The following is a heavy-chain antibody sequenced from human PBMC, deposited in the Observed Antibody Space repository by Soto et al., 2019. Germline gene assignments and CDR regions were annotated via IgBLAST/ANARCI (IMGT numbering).Heavy chain of an antibody. CDR1: GFTFSSYS. Sequence: EVQLVESGGGLVQPGGSLRLSCAASGFTFSSYSMNWVRQAPGKGLEGGSYISSSSSTIYYADSVKGRFTISRDNAKNSLYLQMNSLRAEDTAVYYCARDMYSSSSRAPWLDYWGQGTLVTVSS. D-gene: IGHD6-6*01. J-gene: IGHJ4*02. CDR3: ARDMYSSSSRAPWLDY. CDR2: ISSSSSTI. V-gene: IGHV3-48*01.